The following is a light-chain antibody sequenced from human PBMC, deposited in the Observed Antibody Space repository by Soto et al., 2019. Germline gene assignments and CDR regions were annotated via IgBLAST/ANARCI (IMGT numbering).Light chain of an antibody. CDR3: TSYTVTSTLVI. J-gene: IGLJ2*01. CDR2: DVG. CDR1: NSDVGAHNY. V-gene: IGLV2-14*03. Sequence: QSALTQPASVSGSPGQSIAISCTGTNSDVGAHNYVSWYQQHPGKAPKLLIYDVGNRPSGVSNRFSGSKSGNTASLTISGLQAEDEADYYCTSYTVTSTLVIFGGGTKLTVL.